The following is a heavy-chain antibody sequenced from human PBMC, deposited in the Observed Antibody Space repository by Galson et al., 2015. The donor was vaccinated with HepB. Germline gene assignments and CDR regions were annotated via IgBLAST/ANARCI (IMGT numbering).Heavy chain of an antibody. Sequence: QVQLQESGPGLVKPSETLSLTCTVSGGSVSSGSYYWGWIRQPPGKGLEWIGSIYYSGSTYYNLSLKSRVTISVDTSKNQFSLKLSSVTAADTAVYYCARYSNRYSSSSQTFDYWGQGTLVTVSS. J-gene: IGHJ4*02. V-gene: IGHV4-39*07. CDR2: IYYSGST. CDR3: ARYSNRYSSSSQTFDY. D-gene: IGHD6-6*01. CDR1: GGSVSSGSYY.